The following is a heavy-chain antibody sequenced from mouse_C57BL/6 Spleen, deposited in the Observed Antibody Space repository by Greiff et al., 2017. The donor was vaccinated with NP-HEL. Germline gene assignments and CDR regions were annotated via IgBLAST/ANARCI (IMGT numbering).Heavy chain of an antibody. CDR3: ASRESYCGSSDWYFDV. V-gene: IGHV5-17*01. Sequence: EVQVVESGGGLVKPGGSLKLSCAASGFTFSDYGMHWVRQAPEKGLEWVAYISSGSSTIYYADTVKGRFTISRDNAKNTLFLQMTSLRSEDTAMYYCASRESYCGSSDWYFDVWGTGTTVTVSS. D-gene: IGHD1-1*01. CDR1: GFTFSDYG. CDR2: ISSGSSTI. J-gene: IGHJ1*03.